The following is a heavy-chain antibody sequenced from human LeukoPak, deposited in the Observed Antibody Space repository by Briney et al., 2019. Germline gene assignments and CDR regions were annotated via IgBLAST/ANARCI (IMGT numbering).Heavy chain of an antibody. Sequence: PSETLSLTCTVSGGSVSSGSYYWSWIRQPPGKGLEWIGYIYYSGSTNYNPSLKSRVTISVDTSKNQFSLKLSSVTAADTAVYYCARDIVVVPAAIIGYYYYGMDVWGQGTTVTVSS. CDR3: ARDIVVVPAAIIGYYYYGMDV. CDR2: IYYSGST. D-gene: IGHD2-2*01. J-gene: IGHJ6*02. CDR1: GGSVSSGSYY. V-gene: IGHV4-61*01.